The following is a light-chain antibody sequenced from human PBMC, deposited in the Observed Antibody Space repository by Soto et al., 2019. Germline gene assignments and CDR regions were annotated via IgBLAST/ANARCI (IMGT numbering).Light chain of an antibody. CDR1: QSIRSW. V-gene: IGKV1-5*03. Sequence: DIQMTQSPSTLSASVGDRVTITCLARQSIRSWLASHKQKPGKAPKLLIYRASSLQSAVPSRVSGSGSGAEITRTISSLHPDGFATYDDQQYNSYSLTSGGGTKVEIK. J-gene: IGKJ4*01. CDR3: QQYNSYSLT. CDR2: RAS.